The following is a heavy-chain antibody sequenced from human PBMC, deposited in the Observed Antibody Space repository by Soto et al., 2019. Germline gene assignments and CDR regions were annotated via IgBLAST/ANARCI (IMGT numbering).Heavy chain of an antibody. D-gene: IGHD6-19*01. CDR1: GGSISSYY. CDR2: IYYSGST. J-gene: IGHJ4*02. CDR3: ARDLKRHSSGWYHYFDY. Sequence: SETLSLTCTVSGGSISSYYWSWIRQPPGKGLEWIGYIYYSGSTNYNPSLKSRVTISVDTSKNQFSLKLSSVTAADTAVYYCARDLKRHSSGWYHYFDYWGQGTLVTVSS. V-gene: IGHV4-59*01.